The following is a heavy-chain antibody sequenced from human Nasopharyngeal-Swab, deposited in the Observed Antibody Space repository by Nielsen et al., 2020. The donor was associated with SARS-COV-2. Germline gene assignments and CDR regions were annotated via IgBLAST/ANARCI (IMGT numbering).Heavy chain of an antibody. V-gene: IGHV4-34*01. CDR3: ARGTVYYYDSSGDYYYYYYGMDV. Sequence: RQAPGKGLAWIGEINHSGSTNYNPSLKSRVTISVDTSKNQFSLKLSSVTAADTAVYYCARGTVYYYDSSGDYYYYYYGMDVWGQGTTVTVSS. J-gene: IGHJ6*02. CDR2: INHSGST. D-gene: IGHD3-22*01.